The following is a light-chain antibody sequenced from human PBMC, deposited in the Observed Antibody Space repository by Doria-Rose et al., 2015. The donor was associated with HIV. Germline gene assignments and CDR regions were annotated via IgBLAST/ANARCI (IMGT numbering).Light chain of an antibody. CDR1: QSTGSF. CDR3: QQSYSTPLT. CDR2: AAY. Sequence: DIRVTQSPSSLSASVGDRVTITRRASQSTGSFFNWYQQKPGKVTKLLIYAAYSLQNGVPSRFSGSGSGTDFTLTISSLQPEDFATYFCQQSYSTPLTFGGGTKVEIK. V-gene: IGKV1-39*01. J-gene: IGKJ4*01.